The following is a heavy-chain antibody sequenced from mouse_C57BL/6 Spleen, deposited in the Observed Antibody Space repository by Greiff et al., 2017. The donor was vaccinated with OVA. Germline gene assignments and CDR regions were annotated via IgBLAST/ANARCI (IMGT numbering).Heavy chain of an antibody. CDR2: IDPSDSYT. CDR1: GYTFTSYW. CDR3: ARQSNYGDY. J-gene: IGHJ2*01. Sequence: LQQPGAELVMPGASVKLSCKASGYTFTSYWMHWVKQRPGQGLEWIGEIDPSDSYTNYNQKFKGKSTLTVDKSSSTAYMQLSSLTSEDSAVYYCARQSNYGDYWGQGTTLTVSS. D-gene: IGHD2-5*01. V-gene: IGHV1-69*01.